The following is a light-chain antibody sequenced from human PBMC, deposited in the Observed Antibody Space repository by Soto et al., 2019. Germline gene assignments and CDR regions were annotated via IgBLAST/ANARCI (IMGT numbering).Light chain of an antibody. Sequence: EIVMTQSPATLSVSPGERATLSCRASQSVSRNLAWYQQKPGQAPRILIYDASTRATGTPARFSGSGSATKFTISISSLQSEDFAVYYCQQYNNWPITFVQGTRLEIK. CDR1: QSVSRN. CDR3: QQYNNWPIT. V-gene: IGKV3D-15*01. CDR2: DAS. J-gene: IGKJ5*01.